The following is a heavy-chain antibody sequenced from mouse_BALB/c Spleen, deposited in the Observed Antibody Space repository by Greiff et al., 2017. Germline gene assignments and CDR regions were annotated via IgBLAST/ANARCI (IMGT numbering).Heavy chain of an antibody. CDR1: GFTFSSFG. V-gene: IGHV5-17*02. CDR3: ARGYCSYWYFDV. D-gene: IGHD1-1*01. Sequence: EVQGVESGGGLVQPGGSRKLSCAASGFTFSSFGMHWVRQAPEKGLEWVAYISSGSSTIYYADTVKGRFTISRDNPKNTLFLQMTSLRSEDTAMYYCARGYCSYWYFDVWGAGTTVTVSS. CDR2: ISSGSSTI. J-gene: IGHJ1*01.